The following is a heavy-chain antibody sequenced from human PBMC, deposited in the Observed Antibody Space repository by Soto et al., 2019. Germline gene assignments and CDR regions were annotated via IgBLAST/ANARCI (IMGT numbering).Heavy chain of an antibody. CDR3: ARERADGGKIY. CDR1: GGSISSGDYY. CDR2: IYYSGNT. J-gene: IGHJ4*02. V-gene: IGHV4-30-4*01. Sequence: QVQLQESGPGLVKPSQTLSLTCTVSGGSISSGDYYWSWIRQPPGKGLEWIGYIYYSGNTYYNPSLKSRVTRSVAPSKNQFSLKLSSVTAADTAVYYCARERADGGKIYWGQGTLATVSS. D-gene: IGHD2-15*01.